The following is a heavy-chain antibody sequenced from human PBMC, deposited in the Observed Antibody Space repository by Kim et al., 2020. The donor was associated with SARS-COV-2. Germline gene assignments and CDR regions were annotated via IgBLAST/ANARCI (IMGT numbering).Heavy chain of an antibody. CDR1: GFTFGDYA. J-gene: IGHJ5*02. CDR3: AKDMDPPRMVRGVSTRIGELGIASDWFDP. Sequence: GGSLRLSCAASGFTFGDYAMHWVRQAPGKGLEWVSGISWNSGSIGYADSVKGRFTISRDNAKNSLYLQMNSLRAEDTALYYCAKDMDPPRMVRGVSTRIGELGIASDWFDPWGQGTLVTVSS. D-gene: IGHD3-10*01. CDR2: ISWNSGSI. V-gene: IGHV3-9*01.